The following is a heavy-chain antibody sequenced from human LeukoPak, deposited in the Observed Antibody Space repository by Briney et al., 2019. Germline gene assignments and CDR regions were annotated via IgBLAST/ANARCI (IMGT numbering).Heavy chain of an antibody. V-gene: IGHV3-30*02. D-gene: IGHD2-2*01. Sequence: QPGGSLRLSCIGSTFTFSDYGMHWVRQAPGKGLEWVAFIRYDGTKTYYADSAKGRFTISRDNSKNTLYLQMNSLRAEDTAVHYCAKDLHSDCSSTSCSSYFDYWGQGTLVTVSS. CDR1: TFTFSDYG. CDR3: AKDLHSDCSSTSCSSYFDY. J-gene: IGHJ4*02. CDR2: IRYDGTKT.